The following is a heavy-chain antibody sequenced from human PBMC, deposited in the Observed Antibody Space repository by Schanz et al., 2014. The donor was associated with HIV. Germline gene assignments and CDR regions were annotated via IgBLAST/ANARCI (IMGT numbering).Heavy chain of an antibody. J-gene: IGHJ4*02. V-gene: IGHV3-9*01. CDR1: GFTFDDYA. CDR3: QGTGY. Sequence: EVQLVESGGGLVQPGGSLRLSCAASGFTFDDYAMHWVRQAPGKGLEWVSGISWNSGDIGYADFVKGRFTISRDNDKNSLYLQMNRLRAEDTALYYCQGTGYWGQGTLVTVSS. D-gene: IGHD3-10*01. CDR2: ISWNSGDI.